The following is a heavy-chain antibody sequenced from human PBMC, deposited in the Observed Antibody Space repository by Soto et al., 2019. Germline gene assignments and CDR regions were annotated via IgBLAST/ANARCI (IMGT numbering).Heavy chain of an antibody. D-gene: IGHD6-25*01. J-gene: IGHJ5*02. CDR1: GYAFTMFY. CDR3: ARAMAAADKWVGRFWFDP. CDR2: INADGCRT. Sequence: VQLVQSGAEVREPGASVMLSCKTSGYAFTMFYMSWVRQAPGQGLEWMGTINADGCRTTYAQNFQGRLTMTSDTTTGTISMELSSLKSDDTAVYYCARAMAAADKWVGRFWFDPWGQGALVTVSS. V-gene: IGHV1-46*01.